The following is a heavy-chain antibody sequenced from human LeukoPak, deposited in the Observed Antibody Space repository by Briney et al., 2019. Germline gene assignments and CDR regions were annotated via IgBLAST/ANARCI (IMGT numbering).Heavy chain of an antibody. CDR3: ARVQYQLLQGLDY. Sequence: ASVKVSCKASGGTFSSYAISWVRQAPGQELEWMGGIIPIFGTANYAQKFQGRVTITADESTSTAYMELSSLRSEDTAVYYCARVQYQLLQGLDYWGQGTLVTVSS. V-gene: IGHV1-69*13. CDR2: IIPIFGTA. CDR1: GGTFSSYA. J-gene: IGHJ4*02. D-gene: IGHD2-2*01.